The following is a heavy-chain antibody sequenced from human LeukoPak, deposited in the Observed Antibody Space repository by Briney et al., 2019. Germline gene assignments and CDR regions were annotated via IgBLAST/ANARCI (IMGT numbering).Heavy chain of an antibody. CDR2: IIPIFGTA. Sequence: SVKVSCKASGGTFSSYAISWVRQAPGQGLEWMGGIIPIFGTANYAQKFQGRVTITADESTSTAYMELSSLRSEGTAVYYCARVTTVTTSFDYWGQGTLVTVSS. CDR3: ARVTTVTTSFDY. D-gene: IGHD4-17*01. V-gene: IGHV1-69*13. J-gene: IGHJ4*02. CDR1: GGTFSSYA.